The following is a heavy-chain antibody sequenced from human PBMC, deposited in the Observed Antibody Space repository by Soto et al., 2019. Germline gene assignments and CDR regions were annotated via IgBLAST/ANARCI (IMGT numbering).Heavy chain of an antibody. CDR2: ITGGGDNT. V-gene: IGHV3-23*01. D-gene: IGHD3-9*01. CDR1: GFTFTSYA. CDR3: TQDGGSRDWLTVN. Sequence: EVQLLESWGDLVQPGGSLRLSCAASGFTFTSYAMSWIRQAPGKGLEWVSAITGGGDNTYYADSVKGRFTISRDNSKNTLYLQMNSLRAEDTAFYYCTQDGGSRDWLTVNWGQGTLVTVSS. J-gene: IGHJ4*02.